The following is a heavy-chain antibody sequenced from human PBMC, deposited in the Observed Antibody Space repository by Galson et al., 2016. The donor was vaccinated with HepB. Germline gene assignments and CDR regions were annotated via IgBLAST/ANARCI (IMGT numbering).Heavy chain of an antibody. CDR1: GFTFSDYY. D-gene: IGHD1-26*01. J-gene: IGHJ3*02. CDR3: ARDWPNSGNYYDAFHI. CDR2: IGNRGGTM. V-gene: IGHV3-11*01. Sequence: SPRLSCAASGFTFSDYYMSWIRQAPGKGLEWVSFIGNRGGTMYYADSMKGRFTISRDNSKNTLYLQMNSLRAEDTAVYYCARDWPNSGNYYDAFHIWGQGTMVTVSP.